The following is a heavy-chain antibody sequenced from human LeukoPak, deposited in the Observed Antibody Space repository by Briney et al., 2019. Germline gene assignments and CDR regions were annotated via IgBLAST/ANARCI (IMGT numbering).Heavy chain of an antibody. D-gene: IGHD3-16*01. CDR2: MGTDETDI. V-gene: IGHV3-30*02. CDR1: GFSVSTFG. Sequence: GGSLRLSCAASGFSVSTFGWHWVRQPPGKGLEWVAFMGTDETDIHYADSVKGRFIISRDNSRNTLSLDMSSLRAEDTAVYYCAKEPPGGWSIDLCGRGTLVSVSS. CDR3: AKEPPGGWSIDL. J-gene: IGHJ2*01.